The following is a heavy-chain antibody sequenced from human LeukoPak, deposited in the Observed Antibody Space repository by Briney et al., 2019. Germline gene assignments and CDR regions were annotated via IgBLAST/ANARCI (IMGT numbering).Heavy chain of an antibody. V-gene: IGHV4-59*01. J-gene: IGHJ6*03. Sequence: SETLSLTCTVSGGSISSYYWSWIRQPPGQGLEWIGYLYSSGSTNYNPSLESRVTITEDTSKNQLSLRLNSVTAADTAAYYCARAFRGGYYMDVWGKGTTVTVSS. D-gene: IGHD3-16*01. CDR2: LYSSGST. CDR3: ARAFRGGYYMDV. CDR1: GGSISSYY.